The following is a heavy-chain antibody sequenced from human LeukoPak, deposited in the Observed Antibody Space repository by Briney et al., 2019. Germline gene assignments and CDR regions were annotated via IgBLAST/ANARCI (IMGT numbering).Heavy chain of an antibody. CDR2: IYYSGST. CDR3: ARHVDYGDYGPYYYYYGMDV. J-gene: IGHJ6*02. CDR1: GGSISSYY. D-gene: IGHD4-17*01. V-gene: IGHV4-59*08. Sequence: SETLSLTCTVSGGSISSYYWSWIRQPPGKGLEWIGYIYYSGSTNYNPSLKSRVTISVDTSKNQFSLKLSSVTAADTAVYYCARHVDYGDYGPYYYYYGMDVWGQGTTVTVSS.